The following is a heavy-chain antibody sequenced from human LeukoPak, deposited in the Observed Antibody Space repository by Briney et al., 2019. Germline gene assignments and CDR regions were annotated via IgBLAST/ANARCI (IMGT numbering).Heavy chain of an antibody. J-gene: IGHJ5*02. CDR2: IYYSGTT. CDR3: ARDLPPRLLWFGESHRDWFDP. D-gene: IGHD3-10*01. Sequence: SETLSLTCTVSGGSISSYYWSWIRQPPGKGLEWIGYIYYSGTTNYNPSLKSRVTMSVDTSKHQFSLKLSSVTAADTAVYYCARDLPPRLLWFGESHRDWFDPWGQGTLVTVSS. CDR1: GGSISSYY. V-gene: IGHV4-59*12.